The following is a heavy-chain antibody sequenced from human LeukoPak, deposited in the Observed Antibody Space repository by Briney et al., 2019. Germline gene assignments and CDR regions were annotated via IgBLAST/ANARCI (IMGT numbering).Heavy chain of an antibody. D-gene: IGHD6-13*01. CDR2: ISWNSGSI. CDR3: ARDQYREQLAL. J-gene: IGHJ6*04. Sequence: GGSLRLSCAASGFTFDDYAMHWVRQAPGKGLEWVSGISWNSGSIGYADSVKGRFTISRDNAKNSLYLQMNSLRAEDTAVYYCARDQYREQLALWGKGTTVTVSS. V-gene: IGHV3-9*01. CDR1: GFTFDDYA.